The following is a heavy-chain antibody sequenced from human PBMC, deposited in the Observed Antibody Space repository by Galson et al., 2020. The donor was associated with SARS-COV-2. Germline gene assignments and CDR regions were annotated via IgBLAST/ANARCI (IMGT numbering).Heavy chain of an antibody. D-gene: IGHD5-12*01. CDR2: INHSGST. CDR1: GGSFSGYY. Sequence: SQTLSLTCAVYGGSFSGYYWSWIRQPPGKGLEWIGEINHSGSTNYNPSLKSRVTISVDTSKNQFSLKLSSVTAADTAVYYCARGGYVGRYYYYYGMDVWGQGTTVTVSS. V-gene: IGHV4-34*01. CDR3: ARGGYVGRYYYYYGMDV. J-gene: IGHJ6*02.